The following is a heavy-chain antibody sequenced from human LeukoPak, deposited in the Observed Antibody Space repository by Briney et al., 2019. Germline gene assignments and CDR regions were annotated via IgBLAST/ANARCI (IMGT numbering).Heavy chain of an antibody. J-gene: IGHJ4*02. Sequence: PGGSLRLSCAASGFTFSSYAMSWVRQAPGEGLEWVGHIESRSFGGTTNYAAPVKGRFIISRDDSENTLYLQMSSLKSDDTAVYYCLAQYYRDYWGQGTLVTVSS. CDR3: LAQYYRDY. CDR1: GFTFSSYA. V-gene: IGHV3-15*06. D-gene: IGHD3-10*01. CDR2: IESRSFGGTT.